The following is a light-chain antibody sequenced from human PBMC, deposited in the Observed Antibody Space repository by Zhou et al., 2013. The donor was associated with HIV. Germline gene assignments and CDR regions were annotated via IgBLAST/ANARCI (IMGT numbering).Light chain of an antibody. CDR1: QDISNY. CDR2: DAS. Sequence: DIQMTQSPSSLSASVGDRVTITCQASQDISNYLNWYQQKPGKAPKLLIYDASNLETGVPSTFSGSGSGTDFTLTISSLQPEDFATYYCQQYNTYPRTFGQGTKVEIK. V-gene: IGKV1-33*01. J-gene: IGKJ1*01. CDR3: QQYNTYPRT.